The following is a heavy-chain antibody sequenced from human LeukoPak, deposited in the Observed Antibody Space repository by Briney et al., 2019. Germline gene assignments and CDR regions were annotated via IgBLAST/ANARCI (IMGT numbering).Heavy chain of an antibody. Sequence: PGGSLRLSCAASGFTFSSYAMSWVRQAPGKGLEWVSAISGSGGSTYYADSAKGRFTISRDNSKNTLYLQMNSLRAEDTAVYYCAKGPAPYYYDSSGYLGYLDYWGQGTLVTVSS. CDR2: ISGSGGST. J-gene: IGHJ4*02. V-gene: IGHV3-23*01. D-gene: IGHD3-22*01. CDR3: AKGPAPYYYDSSGYLGYLDY. CDR1: GFTFSSYA.